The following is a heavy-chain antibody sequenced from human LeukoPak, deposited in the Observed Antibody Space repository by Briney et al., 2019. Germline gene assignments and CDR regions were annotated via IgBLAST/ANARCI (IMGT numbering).Heavy chain of an antibody. Sequence: SETLSLTCAVSGSPISTSYWWGWIRQPPGKGLQWIGTLHHTGTSYYNPSLQSRVTLSVDTSKSQFSLQLSSMTPADTAVYFCARFPIVRDLARYNWIEPWGQGALVTASS. CDR3: ARFPIVRDLARYNWIEP. J-gene: IGHJ5*02. CDR1: GSPISTSYW. CDR2: LHHTGTS. D-gene: IGHD3-10*01. V-gene: IGHV4-38-2*01.